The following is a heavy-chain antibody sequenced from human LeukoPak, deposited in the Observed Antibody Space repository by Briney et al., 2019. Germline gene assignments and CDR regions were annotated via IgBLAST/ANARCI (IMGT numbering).Heavy chain of an antibody. CDR2: INPNGGGT. D-gene: IGHD2-15*01. CDR3: AKGYCSGGGRSYYFDY. J-gene: IGHJ4*02. Sequence: ASVKVSCKASGYTFTAYYMHWVRQAPGQGLEWMGWINPNGGGTNYAQKFQGRVSMTRDTSIGTAYMELSRLRSDDTAVYYCAKGYCSGGGRSYYFDYWGQGTLVTVSS. V-gene: IGHV1-2*02. CDR1: GYTFTAYY.